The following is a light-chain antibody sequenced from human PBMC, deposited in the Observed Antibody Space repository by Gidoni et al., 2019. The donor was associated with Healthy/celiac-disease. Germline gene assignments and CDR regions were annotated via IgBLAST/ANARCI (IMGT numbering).Light chain of an antibody. CDR2: RNN. CDR3: AAWDDSLSGYV. J-gene: IGLJ1*01. CDR1: SPNIGRYY. V-gene: IGLV1-47*01. Sequence: QPVLTHPPSAYVTPGPRVTIPCSGSSPNIGRYYVYWYQQLPGTAPKSLSYRNNQRPSGVPDRFSGSKSGTSASLAISGLRSEDEADYYCAAWDDSLSGYVFGTGTKVTVL.